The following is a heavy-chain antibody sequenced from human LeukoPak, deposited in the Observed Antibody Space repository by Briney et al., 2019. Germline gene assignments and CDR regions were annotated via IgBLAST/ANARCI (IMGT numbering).Heavy chain of an antibody. J-gene: IGHJ6*04. CDR3: AELGITMIGGV. Sequence: PGGSLRLSCAASGFNFSYYEMNWVRQAPGKGLERVSFISNTGNHIYYADSVKGRFTISRDNAKNSLYLQMNSLRAEDAAVYYCAELGITMIGGVWGKGTTVTISS. V-gene: IGHV3-48*03. CDR1: GFNFSYYE. CDR2: ISNTGNHI. D-gene: IGHD3-10*02.